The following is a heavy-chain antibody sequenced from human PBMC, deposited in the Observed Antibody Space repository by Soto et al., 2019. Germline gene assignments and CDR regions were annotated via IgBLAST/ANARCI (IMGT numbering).Heavy chain of an antibody. D-gene: IGHD3-22*01. V-gene: IGHV4-39*01. CDR1: GGSISSSPYY. Sequence: SETLSLTCSVSGGSISSSPYYWGWIRQPPGKGLEWLGTIYYSGTTSYNPSLKSRVIISVDTSNNQLFLKLRSVTAADTAVYYCARHRQYYDTSGYQQRYFDYWGQGTQVTVS. CDR2: IYYSGTT. J-gene: IGHJ4*02. CDR3: ARHRQYYDTSGYQQRYFDY.